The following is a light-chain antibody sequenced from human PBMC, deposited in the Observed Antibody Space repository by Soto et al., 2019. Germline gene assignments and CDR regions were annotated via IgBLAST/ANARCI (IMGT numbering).Light chain of an antibody. J-gene: IGLJ1*01. CDR2: EVN. CDR3: SSYAGSNWYV. V-gene: IGLV2-8*01. CDR1: NSVVGGYNY. Sequence: LTQPPSASGSPGQSVTISCTGTNSVVGGYNYVSWYQQYPGKAPKLIIYEVNERPSGVPDRFSGSKSGNTASLTVSGLQTADEADYYCSSYAGSNWYVFGTGTKVTVL.